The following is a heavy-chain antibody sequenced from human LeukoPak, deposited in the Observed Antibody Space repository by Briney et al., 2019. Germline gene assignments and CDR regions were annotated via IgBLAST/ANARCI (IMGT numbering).Heavy chain of an antibody. CDR1: GFTFSSYA. CDR3: ARDLGITMVRGDSGY. Sequence: GGSLRLSCAASGFTFSSYAMHWVRQAPGKGLEWVAVISYDGSNKYYADSVKGRFTISRDNSKNTLYLQMNSLRAEDTAVYYCARDLGITMVRGDSGYWGQGTLVTVPS. CDR2: ISYDGSNK. V-gene: IGHV3-30-3*01. D-gene: IGHD3-10*01. J-gene: IGHJ4*02.